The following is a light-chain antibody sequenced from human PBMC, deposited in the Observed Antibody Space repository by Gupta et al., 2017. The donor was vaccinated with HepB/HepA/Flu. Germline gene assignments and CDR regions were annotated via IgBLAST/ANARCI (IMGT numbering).Light chain of an antibody. V-gene: IGLV4-69*01. CDR1: SAHSTYA. J-gene: IGLJ2*01. Sequence: QLVLTQSPSASASLGASVKLTCTLSSAHSTYAIAWHQQQPEKGFRSLMMVTSDGSHTKGDGLPDRVSGSSFGAARSITISSLQPEDDCYYYCQTWGTAIHCTFGGGTKLSVL. CDR2: VTSDGSH. CDR3: QTWGTAIHCT.